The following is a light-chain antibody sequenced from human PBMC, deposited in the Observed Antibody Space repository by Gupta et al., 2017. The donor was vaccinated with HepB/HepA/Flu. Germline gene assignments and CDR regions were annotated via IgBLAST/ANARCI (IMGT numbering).Light chain of an antibody. J-gene: IGKJ4*01. Sequence: ITCRASQSIGTWLAWYQQKPGKVPKVLIYEVSSLESGVPSRFSGDGSGTEFTLTISSLQPDDFATYYCQQYNSYSLTFGGGTKVEIK. CDR2: EVS. CDR3: QQYNSYSLT. V-gene: IGKV1-5*03. CDR1: QSIGTW.